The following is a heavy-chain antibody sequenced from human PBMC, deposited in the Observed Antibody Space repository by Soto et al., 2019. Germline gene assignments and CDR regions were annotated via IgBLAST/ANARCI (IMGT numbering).Heavy chain of an antibody. J-gene: IGHJ4*02. V-gene: IGHV1-69*13. CDR2: IIPIFGTA. D-gene: IGHD1-7*01. CDR1: GGTFSSYA. Sequence: VSSVKVSCKASGGTFSSYAISWVRQAPGQGLEWMGGIIPIFGTANYAQKFQGRVTITADESTSTAYMELSSLRSEDTAVYYCARALNNWNYNDFDYWGQGTLVTVSS. CDR3: ARALNNWNYNDFDY.